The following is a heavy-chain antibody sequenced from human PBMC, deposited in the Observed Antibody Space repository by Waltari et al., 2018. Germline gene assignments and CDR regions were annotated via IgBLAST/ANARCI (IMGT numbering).Heavy chain of an antibody. D-gene: IGHD7-27*01. V-gene: IGHV4-31*03. J-gene: IGHJ4*02. CDR1: GGSISSGGYY. Sequence: HVQLQESGPGLVKPSQTLALTCTISGGSISSGGYYGIWIRQHPGKGLEWIGYIYYSGSTYYNPSLKSRVTITVDTSKNQFSLKLSSVTAADTAVYYCARGVELGIPDYWGQGTLVTVSS. CDR2: IYYSGST. CDR3: ARGVELGIPDY.